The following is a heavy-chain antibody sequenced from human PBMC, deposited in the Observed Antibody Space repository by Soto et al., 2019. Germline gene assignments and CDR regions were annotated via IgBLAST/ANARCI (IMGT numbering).Heavy chain of an antibody. Sequence: GGSLRLSCAGTGFTFNNYAMTWVRQAPGKGLEWVSIISGTGGRTFYADSVKGRFTISRDNPKKTLFLQMDSLRADDTAVYYCARDRTTDYVILTGRGSLGYWGQGTLVTVSS. J-gene: IGHJ4*02. V-gene: IGHV3-23*01. D-gene: IGHD3-9*01. CDR1: GFTFNNYA. CDR3: ARDRTTDYVILTGRGSLGY. CDR2: ISGTGGRT.